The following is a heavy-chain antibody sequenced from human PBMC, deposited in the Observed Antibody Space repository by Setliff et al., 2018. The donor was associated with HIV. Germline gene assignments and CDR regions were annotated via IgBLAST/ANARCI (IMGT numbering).Heavy chain of an antibody. CDR2: ITGSGFTT. Sequence: PGGSLRLSCAASGFTFSGYAMTWVRQAPGEGLEWVSTITGSGFTTYYADSLKGRFTISRDNSKSTLYLQMNSLRAEDTAIYYCAKLKEKWLSLILQNFFDPWGQGTLVTVSS. CDR3: AKLKEKWLSLILQNFFDP. J-gene: IGHJ5*02. CDR1: GFTFSGYA. V-gene: IGHV3-23*01. D-gene: IGHD3-22*01.